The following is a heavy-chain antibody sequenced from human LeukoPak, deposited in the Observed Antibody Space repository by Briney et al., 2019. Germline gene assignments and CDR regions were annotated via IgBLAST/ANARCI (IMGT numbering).Heavy chain of an antibody. Sequence: PGGSLRLSCAASGFTFSSYAMHWVRQAPGKGLEWVAVISYDGSNKYYADSVKGRFTISRDNSKNTLYLQMNSLRAEDTAVYYCARRMGATPSHQADYRGQGTLVTISS. V-gene: IGHV3-30-3*01. CDR3: ARRMGATPSHQADY. J-gene: IGHJ4*02. CDR1: GFTFSSYA. CDR2: ISYDGSNK. D-gene: IGHD1-26*01.